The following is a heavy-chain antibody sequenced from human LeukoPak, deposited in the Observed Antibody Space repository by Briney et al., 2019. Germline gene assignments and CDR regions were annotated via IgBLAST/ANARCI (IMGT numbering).Heavy chain of an antibody. Sequence: SETLSLTCTVSGGSIGSYYWSWIRQPPGKGLEWIGYIYYSGSTNYNPSLKSRVTISIDTSKNQFSLKLSSVTAADTAVYYCARRDCSSASCSFHYWGQGTLVTVSS. CDR2: IYYSGST. CDR3: ARRDCSSASCSFHY. V-gene: IGHV4-59*01. D-gene: IGHD2-2*01. CDR1: GGSIGSYY. J-gene: IGHJ4*02.